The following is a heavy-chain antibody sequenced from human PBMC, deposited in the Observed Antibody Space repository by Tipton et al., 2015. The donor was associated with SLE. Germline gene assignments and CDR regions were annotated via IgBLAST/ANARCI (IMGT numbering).Heavy chain of an antibody. J-gene: IGHJ3*02. D-gene: IGHD1-26*01. CDR3: ARDSIVGATFDAFDI. Sequence: SLRLSCAASGFTFSTYWMTWVRQAPGKGLEWVANIKQDGSEKHYVDSVKGRFTISRDNAENSLYLQMNSLRAEDTAVYFCARDSIVGATFDAFDIWGQGTMVTVSS. V-gene: IGHV3-7*01. CDR2: IKQDGSEK. CDR1: GFTFSTYW.